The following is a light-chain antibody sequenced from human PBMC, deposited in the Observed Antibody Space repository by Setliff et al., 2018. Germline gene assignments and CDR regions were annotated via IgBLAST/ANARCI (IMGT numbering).Light chain of an antibody. J-gene: IGLJ1*01. CDR3: LSYRSGYTRV. V-gene: IGLV2-14*03. CDR2: EVV. CDR1: SRDVGGYDF. Sequence: QSALTQPAAVSGPPGQSIAISCSGSSRDVGGYDFVSWYQQHPGKAPKLLIYEVVKRPSGVSDRFSGSKSGNTASLTTSGLQAEDEADYYCLSYRSGYTRVFGTGTKVTVL.